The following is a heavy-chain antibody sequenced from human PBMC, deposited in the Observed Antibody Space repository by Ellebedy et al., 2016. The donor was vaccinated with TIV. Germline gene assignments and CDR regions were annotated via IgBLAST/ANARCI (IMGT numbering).Heavy chain of an antibody. CDR1: GFTFSSYG. Sequence: GGSLRLSXAASGFTFSSYGMHWVRQAPGKGLEWVAVISYDGSNKYYADSVKGRFTISRDNSKNTLYLQMNSLRAEDTAVYYCAKVAPIVVVPAAEFDYWGQGTLVTVSS. J-gene: IGHJ4*02. CDR3: AKVAPIVVVPAAEFDY. CDR2: ISYDGSNK. V-gene: IGHV3-30*18. D-gene: IGHD2-2*01.